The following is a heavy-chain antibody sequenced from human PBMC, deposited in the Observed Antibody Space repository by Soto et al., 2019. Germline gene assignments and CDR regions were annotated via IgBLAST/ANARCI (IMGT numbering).Heavy chain of an antibody. D-gene: IGHD3-22*01. Sequence: QVQLQQWGAGLLKPSETLSLTCAVYGGSFSGYYWSWIRQPPGKGLEWIGEINHSGSTNYNPSLKSRVTISVDTSKNQFSLKLSSVTAADTAVYYCARGSRWLPIAYWGQGTLVTVSS. J-gene: IGHJ4*02. CDR1: GGSFSGYY. CDR3: ARGSRWLPIAY. CDR2: INHSGST. V-gene: IGHV4-34*01.